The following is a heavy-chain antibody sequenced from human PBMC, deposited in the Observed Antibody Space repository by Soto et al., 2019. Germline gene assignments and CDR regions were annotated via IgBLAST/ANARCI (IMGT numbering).Heavy chain of an antibody. V-gene: IGHV1-69*01. CDR2: LSPIFGAA. CDR3: ARGRSSPKFDP. CDR1: GGTFTNYV. J-gene: IGHJ5*02. Sequence: QVQLVQSGAEVRKPGSSVKVSCKISGGTFTNYVISWLRQAPGQGLEWMGGLSPIFGAANLAQKFQGRVTITADESTSTVNMELSILTSEDTDVYYCARGRSSPKFDPWGQGTLVTVSS. D-gene: IGHD6-6*01.